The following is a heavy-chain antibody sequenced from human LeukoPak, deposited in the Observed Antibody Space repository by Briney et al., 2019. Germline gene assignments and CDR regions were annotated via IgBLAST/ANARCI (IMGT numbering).Heavy chain of an antibody. J-gene: IGHJ4*02. CDR1: GFTFSSYW. CDR3: ASQSTPVTIFDY. Sequence: GGSLRLSCAASGFTFSSYWMSWVRPAPGKGLEWVANIKQEGSEKYYVESVKGRFTISRDNGKNSLYLQMNSLRAEDTAVYYCASQSTPVTIFDYWGQGTLVTVSS. D-gene: IGHD4-17*01. CDR2: IKQEGSEK. V-gene: IGHV3-7*01.